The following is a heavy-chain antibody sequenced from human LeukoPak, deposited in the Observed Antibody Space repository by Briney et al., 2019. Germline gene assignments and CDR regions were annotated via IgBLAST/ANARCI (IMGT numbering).Heavy chain of an antibody. Sequence: GGSLRLSCAASGFTFSSYGMHWVRQAPGKGLEWVSFIRYDGSNKYYADSVKGRFTISRDNSKNTLYLQMNSLRAEDTAVYYRAAARFDPWGQGTLVTVSS. J-gene: IGHJ5*02. CDR2: IRYDGSNK. CDR1: GFTFSSYG. CDR3: AAARFDP. V-gene: IGHV3-30*02.